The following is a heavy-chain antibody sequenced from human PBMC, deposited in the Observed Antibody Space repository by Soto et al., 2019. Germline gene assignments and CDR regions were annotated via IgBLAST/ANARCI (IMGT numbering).Heavy chain of an antibody. CDR3: AATPRHDTDPLWHY. D-gene: IGHD3-16*01. CDR2: TYPGESAT. V-gene: IGHV5-51*01. CDR1: GFAFSNYW. J-gene: IGHJ4*02. Sequence: VESLKISCKTSGFAFSNYWVGWVRQMPGKGFEWMGITYPGESATKYSPSLQGHVTISSDKSTNTAYLQWSSLRASDTAIYFCAATPRHDTDPLWHYWGQGTLVTVSS.